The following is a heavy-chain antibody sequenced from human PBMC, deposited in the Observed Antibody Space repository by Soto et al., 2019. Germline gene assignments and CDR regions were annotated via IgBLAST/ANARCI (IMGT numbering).Heavy chain of an antibody. Sequence: PGESLKISCKGSGYSFTSYWIGWVRQMPGKGLEWMGIIYPGDSDTRYSPSFQGQVTISADKSISTAYLQWSSLKASDTAMYYCARYGSGSYVQPYYFDYWGQGTLVTVSS. D-gene: IGHD3-10*01. CDR3: ARYGSGSYVQPYYFDY. J-gene: IGHJ4*02. CDR2: IYPGDSDT. V-gene: IGHV5-51*01. CDR1: GYSFTSYW.